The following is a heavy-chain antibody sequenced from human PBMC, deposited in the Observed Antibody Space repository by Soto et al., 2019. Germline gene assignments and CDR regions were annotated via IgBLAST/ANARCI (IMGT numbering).Heavy chain of an antibody. CDR1: GGTFSSYA. J-gene: IGHJ6*02. D-gene: IGHD1-26*01. CDR2: IIPIFGTA. Sequence: QVQLVQSGAEVKKPGSSVKVSCKASGGTFSSYAISWVRQAPGQGLEWMGGIIPIFGTADYAQKFQGRVTITADESTSTAYMELSSLISEDTAVYYCARHPVSGSYAYYYGMDVWGQGTTVNVSS. V-gene: IGHV1-69*12. CDR3: ARHPVSGSYAYYYGMDV.